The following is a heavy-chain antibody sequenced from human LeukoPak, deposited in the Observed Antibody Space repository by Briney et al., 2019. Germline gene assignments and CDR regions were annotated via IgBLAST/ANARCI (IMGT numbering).Heavy chain of an antibody. D-gene: IGHD6-13*01. Sequence: ASETLSLTCTVSGGSISSYYWSWIRQPPGKGLEYIGYIYYTGNTNYNPSLKSRVSISVDTSKNHFSLKLTSVTAADTAVYYCARYDYGSSWYISDYWGQGTLVTVSS. CDR2: IYYTGNT. V-gene: IGHV4-59*01. CDR3: ARYDYGSSWYISDY. CDR1: GGSISSYY. J-gene: IGHJ4*02.